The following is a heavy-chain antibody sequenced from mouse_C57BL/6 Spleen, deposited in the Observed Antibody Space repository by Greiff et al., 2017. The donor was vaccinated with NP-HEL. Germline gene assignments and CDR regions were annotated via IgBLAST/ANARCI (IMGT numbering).Heavy chain of an antibody. Sequence: VQLQQPGAELVMPGASVKLSCKASGYTFTSYWMHWVKQRPGQGLEWIGEIDPSDSYTNYNQKFKGKSTLTVDKSSSTAYMQLSSLTSEDSAVYYCARKGYYYGSSDAMDYWGQGTSVTVSS. CDR3: ARKGYYYGSSDAMDY. J-gene: IGHJ4*01. CDR1: GYTFTSYW. D-gene: IGHD1-1*01. V-gene: IGHV1-69*01. CDR2: IDPSDSYT.